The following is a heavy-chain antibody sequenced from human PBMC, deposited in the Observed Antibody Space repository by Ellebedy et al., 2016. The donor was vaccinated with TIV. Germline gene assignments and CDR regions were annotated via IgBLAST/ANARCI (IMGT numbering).Heavy chain of an antibody. V-gene: IGHV3-23*01. CDR2: MSEYDGRT. CDR1: GFTFSAYV. J-gene: IGHJ4*02. D-gene: IGHD3-16*01. Sequence: PGGSLRLSCATSGFTFSAYVMAWVRQIPGKGLEWVSAMSEYDGRTFYADSVKGRFTISRDNSRDTLFLQVNSLRAEDTAVYYCTKRAEGWGFFDYWGQGILVTVSS. CDR3: TKRAEGWGFFDY.